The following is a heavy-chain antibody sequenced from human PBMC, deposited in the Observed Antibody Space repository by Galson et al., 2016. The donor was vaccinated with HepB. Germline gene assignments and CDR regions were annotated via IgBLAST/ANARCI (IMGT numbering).Heavy chain of an antibody. CDR2: ISGDGTTT. J-gene: IGHJ4*02. V-gene: IGHV3-43*02. CDR3: ANPIYYYGSDNYFHNPLGY. Sequence: SLRLSCAVSGFNFDDDAMHWVRPAPGKGLEWVSLISGDGTTTFYADSVKGRFTISRDNNKNSLYLQMNSLRIEDTALYFCANPIYYYGSDNYFHNPLGYWGQGTLVSVSS. D-gene: IGHD3-10*01. CDR1: GFNFDDDA.